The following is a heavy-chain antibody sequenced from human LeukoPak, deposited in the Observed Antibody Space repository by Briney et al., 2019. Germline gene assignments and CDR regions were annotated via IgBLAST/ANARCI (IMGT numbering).Heavy chain of an antibody. CDR1: GGSISSYY. V-gene: IGHV4-4*07. D-gene: IGHD4-23*01. Sequence: SETLSLTCTVSGGSISSYYWSWIRQPAGKGLEWIGRIYTSGSTNYDPSLKSRVTMSVDTSKNQFSLKLSSVTAADTAVYYCARDSFDYGGAHFDYWGQGTLVTVSS. CDR3: ARDSFDYGGAHFDY. CDR2: IYTSGST. J-gene: IGHJ4*02.